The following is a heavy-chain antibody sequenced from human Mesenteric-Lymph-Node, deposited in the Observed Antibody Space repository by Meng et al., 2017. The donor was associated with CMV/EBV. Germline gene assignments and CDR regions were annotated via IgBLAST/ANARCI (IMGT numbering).Heavy chain of an antibody. CDR1: GGTFSSYA. CDR3: AGSIVGATGSDAFDI. Sequence: SVKVSCKASGGTFSSYAISWVRQAPGQGLEWMGGIIPILGIANYAQKFQGRVTITADKSTSTAYMELSSLRSEDTAVYYCAGSIVGATGSDAFDIWGQGTMVTVS. D-gene: IGHD1-26*01. V-gene: IGHV1-69*10. J-gene: IGHJ3*02. CDR2: IIPILGIA.